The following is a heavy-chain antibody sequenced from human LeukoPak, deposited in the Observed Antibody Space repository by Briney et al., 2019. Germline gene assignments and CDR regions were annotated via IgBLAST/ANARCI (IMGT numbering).Heavy chain of an antibody. J-gene: IGHJ3*02. V-gene: IGHV3-53*01. Sequence: PGGSLRLSCAASGFTVSSNYMSWVRQAPGKGLEWVSVIYSGGSTYYADSVKGRFTISRDNSKNTLYLQMNSLRAEDTAVYYCARVGVEMATIGAFDIWGQGTMVTVSS. CDR1: GFTVSSNY. D-gene: IGHD5-24*01. CDR2: IYSGGST. CDR3: ARVGVEMATIGAFDI.